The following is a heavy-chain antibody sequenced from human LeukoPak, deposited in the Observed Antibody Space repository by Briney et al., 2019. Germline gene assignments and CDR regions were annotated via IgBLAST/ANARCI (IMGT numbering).Heavy chain of an antibody. CDR1: GLTFSSSW. D-gene: IGHD3-22*01. J-gene: IGHJ4*02. CDR2: INPDGNKK. Sequence: GGSLRLSCAVSGLTFSSSWMDWVRQAPGKGLEWVASINPDGNKKYSADSVKGRFTISRDNSKNTLYLQMNSLRAEDTAVYYCAREMAITMIVVAPFDYWGQGTLVTVSS. V-gene: IGHV3-7*01. CDR3: AREMAITMIVVAPFDY.